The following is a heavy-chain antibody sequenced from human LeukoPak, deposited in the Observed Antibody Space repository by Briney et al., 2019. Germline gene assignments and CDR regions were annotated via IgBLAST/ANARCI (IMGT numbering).Heavy chain of an antibody. Sequence: GGSLRLSCAASGFTFSSYGMSWVRQAPGKGLEWVSAISGSGGNTYYADSVKGRFTISRDNSKNTLYLQMNSLRAEDTAVYYCAKGEYCSSTSCYGVFSCHYWGQGTLVTVSS. CDR2: ISGSGGNT. CDR1: GFTFSSYG. V-gene: IGHV3-23*01. D-gene: IGHD2-2*01. CDR3: AKGEYCSSTSCYGVFSCHY. J-gene: IGHJ4*02.